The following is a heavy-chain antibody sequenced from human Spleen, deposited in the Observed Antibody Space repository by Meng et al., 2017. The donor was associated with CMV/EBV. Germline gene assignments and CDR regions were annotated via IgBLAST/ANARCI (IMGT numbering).Heavy chain of an antibody. CDR3: TRLLDAMDV. V-gene: IGHV3-73*01. J-gene: IGHJ6*02. Sequence: GGSLRLSCAASGFTFSNAWMNWVRQAPGKGLEWVGRIRREGRNNDATAYAASVTGRFTISRDDSKNTAYLQMNSLKTEDTAVYYCTRLLDAMDVWGQGTTVTVSS. CDR2: IRREGRNNDAT. CDR1: GFTFSNAW.